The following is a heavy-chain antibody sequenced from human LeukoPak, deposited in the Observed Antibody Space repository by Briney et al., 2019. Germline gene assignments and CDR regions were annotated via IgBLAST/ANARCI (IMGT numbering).Heavy chain of an antibody. CDR3: AGTQYSSSWSRFDF. V-gene: IGHV5-51*03. CDR2: IYRGESDT. D-gene: IGHD6-13*01. CDR1: GYIFTTYW. Sequence: KPGESLTLSCTGPGYIFTTYWIAWVRQRPGKGLEWMGNIYRGESDTIYSPSVQGQFTISADKTSNTAYLQWSSLKASDTAMYYCAGTQYSSSWSRFDFWGQGTLVTVSS. J-gene: IGHJ4*02.